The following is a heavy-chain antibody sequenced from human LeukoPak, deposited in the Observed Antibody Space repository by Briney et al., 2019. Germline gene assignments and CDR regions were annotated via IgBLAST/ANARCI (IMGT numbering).Heavy chain of an antibody. CDR2: IYYSGST. Sequence: SETLSLTCTVSGGSISSYYWSWIRQPPGKGLEWIGYIYYSGSTNYNPSLKSRVTISVDTSKNQFSLKLSSVTAADTAVYYCARHGPPKMVVVVTPPDYWGQGTLVTVSS. CDR1: GGSISSYY. J-gene: IGHJ4*02. CDR3: ARHGPPKMVVVVTPPDY. V-gene: IGHV4-59*08. D-gene: IGHD4-23*01.